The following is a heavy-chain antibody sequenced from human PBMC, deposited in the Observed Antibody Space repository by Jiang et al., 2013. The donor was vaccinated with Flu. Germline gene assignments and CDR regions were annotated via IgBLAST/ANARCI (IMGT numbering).Heavy chain of an antibody. V-gene: IGHV1-69*06. Sequence: SGAEVKKPGSSVKVSCKTSGGTFSSYAINWVRQAPGQGLEWMGGIIPIFGTPTYAQKFQRRVTITADKSTSTGYMELSGLRSDDTAVYYCETTYYFDSSGHYYLLDYAMDVWGQGTTVTV. CDR1: GGTFSSYA. D-gene: IGHD3-22*01. CDR3: ETTYYFDSSGHYYLLDYAMDV. J-gene: IGHJ6*02. CDR2: IIPIFGTP.